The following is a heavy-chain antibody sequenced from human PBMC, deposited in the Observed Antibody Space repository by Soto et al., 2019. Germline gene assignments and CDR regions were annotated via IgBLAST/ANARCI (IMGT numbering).Heavy chain of an antibody. CDR2: IFYGGPT. J-gene: IGHJ4*02. D-gene: IGHD3-16*01. V-gene: IGHV4-31*03. CDR1: GDYSTSGGHY. CDR3: ARDRVMLTFGGASEEWGIDS. Sequence: SETLSVTSSVAGDYSTSGGHYWSWIKQLPGKGLEWIGYIFYGGPTYYNPSLKSRVTISVDTSKNQFSLKLNSVTAADTAVYYCARDRVMLTFGGASEEWGIDSWGQGTLVTVSS.